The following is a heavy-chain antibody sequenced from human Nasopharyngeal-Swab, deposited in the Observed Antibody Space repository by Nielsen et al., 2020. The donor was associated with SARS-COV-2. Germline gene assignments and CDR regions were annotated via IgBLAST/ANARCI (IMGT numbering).Heavy chain of an antibody. CDR3: ASRRPRARCHFDY. Sequence: SQTLSLTCPVYGGSFIGYYWIWIRQPPRKWLEWIGEINHSGRPNYNPSLKSRVTISVDTSKNQFSLKLSSVTAADTAVDYCASRRPRARCHFDYWGQGTLVTVSS. D-gene: IGHD2-8*01. V-gene: IGHV4-34*01. J-gene: IGHJ4*02. CDR2: INHSGRP. CDR1: GGSFIGYY.